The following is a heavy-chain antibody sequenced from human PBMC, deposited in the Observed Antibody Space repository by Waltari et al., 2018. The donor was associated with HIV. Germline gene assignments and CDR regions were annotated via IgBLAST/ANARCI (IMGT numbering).Heavy chain of an antibody. CDR3: AKDSGSHGWYLDL. CDR2: ITGDGGTT. V-gene: IGHV3-23*01. Sequence: EVQMLESGGDSVQPGGSLRLSCAASGFPFGNYAITWVRQAPGEGLEWVSAITGDGGTTYYADSVKGRFTISRDNSKNTLYLQMNSLRDEDTAVYYCAKDSGSHGWYLDLWGRGTLVTVSP. J-gene: IGHJ2*01. D-gene: IGHD1-26*01. CDR1: GFPFGNYA.